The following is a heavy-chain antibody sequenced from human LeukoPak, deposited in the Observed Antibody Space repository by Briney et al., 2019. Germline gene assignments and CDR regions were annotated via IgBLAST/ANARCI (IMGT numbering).Heavy chain of an antibody. J-gene: IGHJ4*02. CDR2: IDQSGST. V-gene: IGHV4-34*01. D-gene: IGHD3-22*01. CDR1: GGSFSTYF. CDR3: ARGPPVDYYDRSGFYPCFDY. Sequence: SETLSLTCAVFGGSFSTYFVHWIRQPPGKGLEWIGEIDQSGSTKYNPSLKSRVTVSIDTSKNQFSLNLNSVTAADTAVYYCARGPPVDYYDRSGFYPCFDYWGQGALVTVSS.